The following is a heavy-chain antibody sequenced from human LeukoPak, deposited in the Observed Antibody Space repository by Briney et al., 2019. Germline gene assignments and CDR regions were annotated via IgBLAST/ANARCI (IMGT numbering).Heavy chain of an antibody. CDR2: ISAWGDNT. V-gene: IGHV3-23*01. D-gene: IGHD6-19*01. Sequence: GGSLRLSCAASGFTFSAYAMSWVRQAPGKGLEWVSGISAWGDNTYSADSVRGRFTISRDNSKNMLHLQMNSLRPEDTAVYYCAKGKGYSSGLGIDPWGQGTLVTVSS. CDR1: GFTFSAYA. J-gene: IGHJ5*02. CDR3: AKGKGYSSGLGIDP.